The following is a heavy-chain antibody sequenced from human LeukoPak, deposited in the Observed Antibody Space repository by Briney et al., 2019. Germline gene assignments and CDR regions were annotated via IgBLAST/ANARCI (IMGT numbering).Heavy chain of an antibody. D-gene: IGHD2-2*01. CDR1: GYTLTELS. J-gene: IGHJ6*03. Sequence: GASVKVSCKVSGYTLTELSMHWVRQAPGKGLEWMGGFDPEDGETIYAQKFQGRVTMTEDTSTDTAYMELSSLRSEDTAVYYCATGGSKHGYCSSTSCYHYYYYMDVWGKGTTVTVSS. V-gene: IGHV1-24*01. CDR2: FDPEDGET. CDR3: ATGGSKHGYCSSTSCYHYYYYMDV.